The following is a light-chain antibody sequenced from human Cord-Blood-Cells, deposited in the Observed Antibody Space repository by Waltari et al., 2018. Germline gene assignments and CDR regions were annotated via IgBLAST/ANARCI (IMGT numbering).Light chain of an antibody. CDR3: QQYYSTPIT. Sequence: DIVMTQSPDSLAVYLGERATITCKSRQSVLYSSNNKNYLAWYQQKPGQPPKLLIYWASTRESGVPDRFSGSGSGTDFTLTISSLQAEDVAVYYCQQYYSTPITFGQGTRLEIK. CDR2: WAS. V-gene: IGKV4-1*01. J-gene: IGKJ5*01. CDR1: QSVLYSSNNKNY.